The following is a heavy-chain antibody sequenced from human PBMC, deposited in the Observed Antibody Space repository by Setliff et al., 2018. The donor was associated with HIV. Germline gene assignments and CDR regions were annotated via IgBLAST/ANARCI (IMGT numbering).Heavy chain of an antibody. CDR2: TIPMFGTA. V-gene: IGHV1-69*05. D-gene: IGHD2-2*01. CDR3: ARESACSSTSCPKVLDY. Sequence: SVKVSCKASGGTFGIYGISWVRQAPGQGLEWMGGTIPMFGTANYAQKFRGRVTITTDESTNTGYMELSSLRSEDTAVYYCARESACSSTSCPKVLDYWGQGTLVTVSS. J-gene: IGHJ4*02. CDR1: GGTFGIYG.